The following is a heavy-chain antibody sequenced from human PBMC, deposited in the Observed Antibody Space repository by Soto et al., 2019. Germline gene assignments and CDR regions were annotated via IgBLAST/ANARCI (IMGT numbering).Heavy chain of an antibody. CDR3: AREASTYYYDSSGSCYFDY. D-gene: IGHD3-22*01. V-gene: IGHV1-69*01. CDR2: IIPIFGTA. Sequence: QVQLVQSGAEVKKPGSSVKVSCKASGGTFSSYAISWVRQAPGQGLEWMGGIIPIFGTANYAQKFQGRVTITADESTSTAYMELSSLRSEDTAVYYCAREASTYYYDSSGSCYFDYWGQGTLVTVSS. J-gene: IGHJ4*02. CDR1: GGTFSSYA.